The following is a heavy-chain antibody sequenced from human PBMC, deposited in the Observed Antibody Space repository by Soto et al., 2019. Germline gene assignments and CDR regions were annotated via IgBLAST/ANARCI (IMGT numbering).Heavy chain of an antibody. J-gene: IGHJ4*02. D-gene: IGHD3-22*01. CDR1: GFTFSSYG. Sequence: QVQLVESGGGVVQPGRSLRLSCAASGFTFSSYGMHWVRQAPGKGLEWVAVISYDGSNKYYADSVKGRFTISRDNSKNTLYLQMNSLRAEDTAVYYCAKVKDELWYDCSGPDYWGQGTLVTVSS. V-gene: IGHV3-30*18. CDR3: AKVKDELWYDCSGPDY. CDR2: ISYDGSNK.